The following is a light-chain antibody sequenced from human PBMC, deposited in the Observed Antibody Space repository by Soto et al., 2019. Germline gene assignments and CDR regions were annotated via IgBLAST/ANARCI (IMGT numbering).Light chain of an antibody. CDR3: QKFNKWPWT. CDR2: DAS. V-gene: IGKV3-15*01. J-gene: IGKJ1*01. Sequence: EIVMTQSPVTLSVSPGERATLSCRASESVGSNLAWYQQKPCQPPRLLIYDASMRETGVPPRFSGSGSGTEFTLTISNLQSEDFAIYFCQKFNKWPWTFGQGTKVESK. CDR1: ESVGSN.